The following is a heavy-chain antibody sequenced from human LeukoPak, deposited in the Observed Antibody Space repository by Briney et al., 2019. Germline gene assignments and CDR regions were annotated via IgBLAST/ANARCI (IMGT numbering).Heavy chain of an antibody. CDR3: ARVPNSLLRYLDY. CDR2: ISWNSGSI. J-gene: IGHJ4*02. V-gene: IGHV3-9*01. CDR1: GFTFDDYA. D-gene: IGHD3-9*01. Sequence: PGRSLRLSCAASGFTFDDYAMHWVRQGPGKGLEWVSGISWNSGSIGYADSVKGRFTISRDNAKNSLYLQMNSLRAEDTAVYYCARVPNSLLRYLDYWGQGTLVTVSS.